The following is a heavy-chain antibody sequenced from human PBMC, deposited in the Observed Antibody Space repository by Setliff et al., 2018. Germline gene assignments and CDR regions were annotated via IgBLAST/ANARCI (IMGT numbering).Heavy chain of an antibody. D-gene: IGHD1-7*01. CDR1: GDSIDTDIW. V-gene: IGHV4-4*02. J-gene: IGHJ5*02. CDR3: ARNWHWGFDP. Sequence: SETLSLTCTVSGDSIDTDIWWSWVRQSSGKGLEWIGEIYLGGSPTYNPSLKSRVTISIYKSKNQLSLDLTSVTAADTAVYYCARNWHWGFDPWGRGALVTVSS. CDR2: IYLGGSP.